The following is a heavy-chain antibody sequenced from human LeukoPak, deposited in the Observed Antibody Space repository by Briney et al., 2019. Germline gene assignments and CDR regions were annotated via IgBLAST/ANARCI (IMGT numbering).Heavy chain of an antibody. Sequence: SQTLSLTCTVSGGSISSGGYYWSWIRQHPGKGLEWIVYIYYSGSTYYHPSLKSRVTISVDTSKNQLSLRLSSVTAADTAVYYCARDSWFGELLSVDDAFDIWGQGTMVTVSS. D-gene: IGHD3-10*01. CDR1: GGSISSGGYY. CDR2: IYYSGST. J-gene: IGHJ3*02. CDR3: ARDSWFGELLSVDDAFDI. V-gene: IGHV4-31*03.